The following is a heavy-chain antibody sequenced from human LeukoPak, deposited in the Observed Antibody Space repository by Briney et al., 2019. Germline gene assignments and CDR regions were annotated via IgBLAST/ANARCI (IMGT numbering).Heavy chain of an antibody. Sequence: SETLSLTCTVSGGFITAYYWSWIRQPPGKGLEWIGYVYYSGSTKYNPSLRSRITISLEMSKQQFSLNLTSVTAADTAIYYCASNTGTVFDYWGQGALVTVSS. J-gene: IGHJ4*02. V-gene: IGHV4-59*01. CDR3: ASNTGTVFDY. CDR2: VYYSGST. D-gene: IGHD7-27*01. CDR1: GGFITAYY.